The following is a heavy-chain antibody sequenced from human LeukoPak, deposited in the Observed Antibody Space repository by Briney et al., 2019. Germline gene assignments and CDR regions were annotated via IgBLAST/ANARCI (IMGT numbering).Heavy chain of an antibody. CDR1: GFTFNSYW. Sequence: TAGSLRLSCAASGFTFNSYWMHWVRQVPGKGLVWVSRINSDGSRTSYGDSVKGRFTISRDNAKSTLYLQMNSLRADDTAVYFCARGAESDYWGQGTLVTVSS. V-gene: IGHV3-74*01. CDR3: ARGAESDY. CDR2: INSDGSRT. J-gene: IGHJ4*02.